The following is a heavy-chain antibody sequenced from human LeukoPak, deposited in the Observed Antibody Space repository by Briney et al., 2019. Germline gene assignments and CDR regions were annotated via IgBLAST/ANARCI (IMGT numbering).Heavy chain of an antibody. CDR3: ARALAFGEMFTNRGAFDI. CDR2: INPKSGGT. J-gene: IGHJ3*02. D-gene: IGHD3-10*01. V-gene: IGHV1-2*02. Sequence: GASVKVSCKASGYTFTDYYMHWVRQAPGQGLEWMGWINPKSGGTNYAQKFQGRVTMARDTSISTAYMELGRLRSDDTAVFYCARALAFGEMFTNRGAFDIWGQATMVTVST. CDR1: GYTFTDYY.